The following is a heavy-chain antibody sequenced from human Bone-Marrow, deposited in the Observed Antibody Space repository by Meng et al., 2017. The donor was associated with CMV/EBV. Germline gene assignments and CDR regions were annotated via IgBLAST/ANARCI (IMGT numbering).Heavy chain of an antibody. CDR1: GFTFSNAW. CDR3: TTDIVVVPAAIPHYYYYGMDV. CDR2: IKSKTDGGTT. D-gene: IGHD2-2*02. V-gene: IGHV3-15*01. Sequence: GESLKISCAASGFTFSNAWMSWVRQAPGKGLERVGRIKSKTDGGTTDYAAPVKGRFTISRDDSKNTLYLQMNSLKTEDTAVYYCTTDIVVVPAAIPHYYYYGMDVWGQGTTVTVSS. J-gene: IGHJ6*02.